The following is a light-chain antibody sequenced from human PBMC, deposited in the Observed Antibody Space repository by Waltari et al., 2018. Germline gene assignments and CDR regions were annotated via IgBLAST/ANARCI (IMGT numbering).Light chain of an antibody. Sequence: DIQMTQSPSTLSASVGDRVTITCRASQSISNWLAWYQQKPGKAPNLVIYKASSLEGGVPSRFSGSGSGTEFTLTISSLQPDDFANYYCQRYNSYPGTFGQGTKVEIK. J-gene: IGKJ1*01. CDR2: KAS. V-gene: IGKV1-5*03. CDR1: QSISNW. CDR3: QRYNSYPGT.